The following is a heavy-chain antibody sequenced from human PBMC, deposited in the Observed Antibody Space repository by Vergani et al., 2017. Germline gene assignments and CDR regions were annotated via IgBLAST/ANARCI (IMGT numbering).Heavy chain of an antibody. D-gene: IGHD6-19*01. J-gene: IGHJ3*02. Sequence: QLQLQESGPGLVKPSETLSLTCTVSGGSINSDSHYWTWIRQPAGKGLEWLGRIYNTGSTHYNPSLKSRVTISVDTSKNHFSLKLSSVTAADTAVYYCARDLGYSSGWSKWDAFDIWGQGTMVTVSS. CDR2: IYNTGST. CDR3: ARDLGYSSGWSKWDAFDI. CDR1: GGSINSDSHY. V-gene: IGHV4-61*02.